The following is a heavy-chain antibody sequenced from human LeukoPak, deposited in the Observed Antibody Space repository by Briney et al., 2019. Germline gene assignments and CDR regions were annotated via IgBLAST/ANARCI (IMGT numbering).Heavy chain of an antibody. D-gene: IGHD3-22*01. CDR2: IYPGDSDT. J-gene: IGHJ4*02. CDR1: GYSFTSYW. Sequence: GESLKISCEGAGYSFTSYWIGWVRQMPGKGLEWMGIIYPGDSDTRYSPSFQGQVTISADKSISTAYLQWSSLKASDTAMYYCARSYYDSSGYYLQFDYWGQGTLVTVSS. V-gene: IGHV5-51*01. CDR3: ARSYYDSSGYYLQFDY.